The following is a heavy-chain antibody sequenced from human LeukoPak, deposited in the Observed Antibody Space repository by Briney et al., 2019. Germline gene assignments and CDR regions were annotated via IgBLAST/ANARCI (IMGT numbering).Heavy chain of an antibody. CDR3: AKRDPDLRT. J-gene: IGHJ5*02. CDR1: GFTFDSHA. CDR2: ISGSGGST. D-gene: IGHD3-3*01. V-gene: IGHV3-23*01. Sequence: PGGSLRLSCAASGFTFDSHAMSWVRQAPGQGLEWVSHISGSGGSTYYADSVKGRFTISRDNSKNTLYLQMNSLRAEDTAVYYCAKRDPDLRTWGQGTLVTVSS.